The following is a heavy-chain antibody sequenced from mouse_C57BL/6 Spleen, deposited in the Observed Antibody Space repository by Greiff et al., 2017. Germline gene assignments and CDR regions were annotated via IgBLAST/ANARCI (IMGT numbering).Heavy chain of an antibody. Sequence: VQLQQSGAELAKPGASVKLSCKASGYTFTSYWMHWVKQRPGQGLEWIGYINPSSGYTKYNQKFKDKATLTVDKSSSTAYMQRSSLTYEYSAVYYCARTVYDGYYIGAMGYWGEGTSVTVSS. CDR3: ARTVYDGYYIGAMGY. CDR2: INPSSGYT. V-gene: IGHV1-7*01. D-gene: IGHD2-3*01. CDR1: GYTFTSYW. J-gene: IGHJ4*01.